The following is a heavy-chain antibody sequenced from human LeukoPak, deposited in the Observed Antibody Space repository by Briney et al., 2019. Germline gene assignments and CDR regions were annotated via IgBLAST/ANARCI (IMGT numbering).Heavy chain of an antibody. D-gene: IGHD2-21*01. CDR2: ISSSSSYI. Sequence: GGSLRLSCAASGFTFSSYSMNWVRQAPGKGLEWVSSISSSSSYIYYADSVKGRFTITRDNAKKSLYLQMNSLRAEDTAVYYCAGYSRKSPDYWGQGTLVTVSS. CDR1: GFTFSSYS. CDR3: AGYSRKSPDY. V-gene: IGHV3-21*01. J-gene: IGHJ4*02.